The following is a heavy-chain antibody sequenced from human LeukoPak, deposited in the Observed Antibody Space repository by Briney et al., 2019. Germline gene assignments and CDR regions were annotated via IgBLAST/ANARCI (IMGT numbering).Heavy chain of an antibody. D-gene: IGHD1-26*01. CDR1: GGSFSGYY. J-gene: IGHJ4*02. CDR2: INHSGST. CDR3: ARGLRSRKVAVYYFDY. Sequence: SETLSLTCAVYGGSFSGYYWSWIRQPPGKGLEWIGEINHSGSTNYNPSLKSRVTISVDTSKNQFSLKLSSVTAADTAVYYCARGLRSRKVAVYYFDYWGQGTLVTVSS. V-gene: IGHV4-34*01.